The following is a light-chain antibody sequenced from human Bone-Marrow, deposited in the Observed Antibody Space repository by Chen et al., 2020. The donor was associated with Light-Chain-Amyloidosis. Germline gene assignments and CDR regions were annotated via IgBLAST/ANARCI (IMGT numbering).Light chain of an antibody. J-gene: IGLJ2*01. V-gene: IGLV3-25*03. Sequence: SYELTQPPSVSVSPGQTARVTCTGDDLPTKYAYGYQQKTGQAPVLVIHRDTERPSGISERFSGSSSGTTDTLTISGVQAEDEDDYHCQSADSSGTYEVIFGGGTKLTVL. CDR2: RDT. CDR3: QSADSSGTYEVI. CDR1: DLPTKY.